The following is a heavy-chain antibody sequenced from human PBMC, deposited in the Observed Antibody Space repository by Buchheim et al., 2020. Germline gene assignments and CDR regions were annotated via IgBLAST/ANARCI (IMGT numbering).Heavy chain of an antibody. CDR2: ISSSSSTI. V-gene: IGHV3-48*02. J-gene: IGHJ6*03. Sequence: EVQLVESGGDLVQPGGSLRLSCAASGFTFSTYSMNWVRQAPGKGLEWVSYISSSSSTIYYADSVKGRFTISRDNAKNSLYLPMNSLRDEDTAVYYCAREGARGTYYMDVWGKGTT. CDR1: GFTFSTYS. CDR3: AREGARGTYYMDV.